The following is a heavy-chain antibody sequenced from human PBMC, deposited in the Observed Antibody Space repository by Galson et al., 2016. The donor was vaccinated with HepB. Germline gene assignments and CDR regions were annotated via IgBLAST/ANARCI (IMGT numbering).Heavy chain of an antibody. J-gene: IGHJ3*01. CDR1: GGSIRSSTW. CDR2: IFQSGST. D-gene: IGHD2-15*01. V-gene: IGHV4-4*02. Sequence: SETLSLTCAVSGGSIRSSTWWSWVRQPPGKGLEWIGEIFQSGSTNFNPSFDSRVAMSLDRSKNQFSLSLSSVTAADTAMYYCTGGIIGFCNDTACSDASDFWGQGTMVIVSS. CDR3: TGGIIGFCNDTACSDASDF.